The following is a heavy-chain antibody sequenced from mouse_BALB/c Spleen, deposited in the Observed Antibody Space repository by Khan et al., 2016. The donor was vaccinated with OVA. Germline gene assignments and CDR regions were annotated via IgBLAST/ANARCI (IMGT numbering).Heavy chain of an antibody. D-gene: IGHD2-10*01. J-gene: IGHJ4*01. V-gene: IGHV2-6-7*01. CDR2: IWGDGST. CDR1: GFSLTGYG. CDR3: DRAYYGNYTESMDY. Sequence: QVQLKESGPGLVAPSQSLSITCTASGFSLTGYGVNWVRQPPGKGLEWLGMIWGDGSTAYNSALKSRLSIITDNSTSHAFFIMNSLQTDDTAKYYCDRAYYGNYTESMDYWGQGTSVTGSS.